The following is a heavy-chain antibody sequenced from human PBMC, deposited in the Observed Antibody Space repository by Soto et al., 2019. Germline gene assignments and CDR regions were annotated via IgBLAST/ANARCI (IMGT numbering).Heavy chain of an antibody. J-gene: IGHJ4*02. V-gene: IGHV3-30*18. CDR3: AKDRGYCSSPICFKLPDFDY. CDR2: ISYDGSNK. CDR1: GFTFTTYG. Sequence: QVQLVESGGGVVQPGRSLRLSCAASGFTFTTYGMNWVRQAPGTGLEWVAVISYDGSNKLYADSVRGRFAIARDNSKNTLYLHMDSLRPEYTAVYYCAKDRGYCSSPICFKLPDFDYWGQGAPVTVSS. D-gene: IGHD2-2*01.